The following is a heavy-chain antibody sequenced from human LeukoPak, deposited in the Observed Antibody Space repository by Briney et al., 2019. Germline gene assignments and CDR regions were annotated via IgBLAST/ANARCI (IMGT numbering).Heavy chain of an antibody. CDR3: AAMTYNSGWHWNFDY. J-gene: IGHJ4*02. CDR2: IFYIGST. CDR1: GASISRSTFF. D-gene: IGHD6-19*01. V-gene: IGHV4-39*01. Sequence: PSETLSLTCTFSGASISRSTFFWGWIRQPPGKGLEWIGSIFYIGSTYYNPSLRSRVIVSLDTSKNQFSLKLSSVTATDTAVYYCAAMTYNSGWHWNFDYWGQGTLVTVSS.